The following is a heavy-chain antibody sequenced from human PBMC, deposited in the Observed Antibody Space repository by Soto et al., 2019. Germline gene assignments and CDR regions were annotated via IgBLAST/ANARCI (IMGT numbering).Heavy chain of an antibody. CDR1: GDTFTSYY. CDR2: INPSGDT. D-gene: IGHD2-15*01. J-gene: IGHJ4*02. V-gene: IGHV1-46*01. Sequence: QVELVQSGAEVKKPGASVKISCKASGDTFTSYYMHWVRQAPGQGLEWMGIINPSGDTSYAQKFQGRVTMTRDTSTSTVYMELSSLRSDDTAVYYCARVYCSGGGCYGIDYWGQGTLGTVSS. CDR3: ARVYCSGGGCYGIDY.